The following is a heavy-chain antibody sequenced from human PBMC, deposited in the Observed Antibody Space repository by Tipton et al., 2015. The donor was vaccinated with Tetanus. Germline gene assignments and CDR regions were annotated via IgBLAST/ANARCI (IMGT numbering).Heavy chain of an antibody. CDR3: AKGLGFYGMDV. CDR1: GFTFDDYG. J-gene: IGHJ6*02. CDR2: ITWNSGSI. V-gene: IGHV3-9*01. D-gene: IGHD3-3*01. Sequence: SLRLSCAASGFTFDDYGMHWVRQVPGKGLEWVSGITWNSGSIGYADSVKGRFTISRDNAKNSLYLQMNSLRAEDTALYYCAKGLGFYGMDVWGQGTTVTVSS.